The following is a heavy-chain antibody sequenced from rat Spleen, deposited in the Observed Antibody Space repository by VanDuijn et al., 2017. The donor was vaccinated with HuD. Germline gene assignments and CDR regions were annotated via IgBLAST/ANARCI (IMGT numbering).Heavy chain of an antibody. D-gene: IGHD1-10*01. V-gene: IGHV5-31*01. CDR1: GFTFNTYW. CDR2: ITNTGGST. J-gene: IGHJ3*01. Sequence: EVQLVEAGGGLVPPGRSLKLSCPASGFTFNTYWMTWIRQAPGKGLEWVASITNTGGSTYYPDSVKGRFTISRDNAKSTLYLQMDSLRSEDTASYYCARHGLYSNYGWFAYWGQGTLVTVSS. CDR3: ARHGLYSNYGWFAY.